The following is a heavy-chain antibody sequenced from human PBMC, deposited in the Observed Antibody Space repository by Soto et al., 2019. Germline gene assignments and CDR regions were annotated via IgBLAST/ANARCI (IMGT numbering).Heavy chain of an antibody. CDR3: ARDLGYYASDGYFDY. CDR2: ISSSGNII. J-gene: IGHJ4*02. V-gene: IGHV3-11*01. Sequence: GGSLRLSCAGSGFTFSDYYISWIRQAPGKGLEWVSYISSSGNIIYYADSVKGRFTISRDNAKNSLYLQMNSLRAEDTAVYYCARDLGYYASDGYFDYWGQGTLVTVYS. CDR1: GFTFSDYY. D-gene: IGHD3-22*01.